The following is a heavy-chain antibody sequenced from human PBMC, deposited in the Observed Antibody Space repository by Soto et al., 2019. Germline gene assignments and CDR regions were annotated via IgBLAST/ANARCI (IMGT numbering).Heavy chain of an antibody. CDR1: GFTFSTFD. J-gene: IGHJ4*02. V-gene: IGHV3-23*01. CDR2: ILGSTGNT. CDR3: TKGAGFDY. Sequence: EVQLLESGGGLVQPGGSLRLSCAASGFTFSTFDMSWVRQAPGKGLEWVSAILGSTGNTYYADSVKGRFTISKDNSENTLFLHLNSLRPEDTALYYCTKGAGFDYWGQGMLVTVSS.